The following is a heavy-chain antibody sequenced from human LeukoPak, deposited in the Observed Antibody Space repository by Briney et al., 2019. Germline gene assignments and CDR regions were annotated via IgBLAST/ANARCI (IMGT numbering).Heavy chain of an antibody. J-gene: IGHJ4*02. D-gene: IGHD2-8*02. CDR1: GFTFSDSY. Sequence: PGGSLRLSCAASGFTFSDSYMTWVRQAPGKGVEWVAYISGSGHDINYSDSVKGRFTISRDNAKNSLYLQMNSLRAEDTAVYYCARLFGGVTTFDYWGQGALVTVSS. CDR2: ISGSGHDI. V-gene: IGHV3-11*04. CDR3: ARLFGGVTTFDY.